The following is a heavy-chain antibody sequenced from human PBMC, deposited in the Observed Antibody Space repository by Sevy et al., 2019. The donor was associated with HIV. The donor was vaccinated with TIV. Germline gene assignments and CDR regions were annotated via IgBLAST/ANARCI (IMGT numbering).Heavy chain of an antibody. CDR3: ARSSGSYFD. V-gene: IGHV3-74*03. D-gene: IGHD3-10*01. J-gene: IGHJ4*02. CDR2: INTDGSST. CDR1: GFTFSSYW. Sequence: GGSLRLSCATSGFTFSSYWMHWVRQAPGKGLVWVSRINTDGSSTTYADSVKGRFTISRNNAENTLYLQMNRLRAEDTAVYYCARSSGSYFDWGQGTLVTVSS.